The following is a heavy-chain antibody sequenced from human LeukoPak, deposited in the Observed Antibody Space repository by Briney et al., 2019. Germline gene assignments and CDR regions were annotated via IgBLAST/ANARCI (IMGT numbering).Heavy chain of an antibody. V-gene: IGHV1-69*04. D-gene: IGHD3-3*01. CDR1: GGTFSSYA. Sequence: SVKVSCKASGGTFSSYAISWVRQAPGQGLEWMGRIIPILGIANYAQKFQGRVTITADKSTNAAYMELSSLRSEDTAVYYCARQYGVLTSVGGMDVWGQGTTVTVSS. CDR2: IIPILGIA. J-gene: IGHJ6*02. CDR3: ARQYGVLTSVGGMDV.